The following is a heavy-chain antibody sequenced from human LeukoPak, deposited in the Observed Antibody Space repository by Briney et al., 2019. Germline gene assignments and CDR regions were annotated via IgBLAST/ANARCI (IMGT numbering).Heavy chain of an antibody. D-gene: IGHD3-16*01. Sequence: GGSLRLSCAASGFTFSSYAMHWVRQAPGKGLEWVAVISYDGSNKYYADSVKGRFTISRDNSKNTLYLQMNSLRAEDTAVYYCARDLLGGVFDYWGQGTLVTVSS. CDR3: ARDLLGGVFDY. J-gene: IGHJ4*02. V-gene: IGHV3-30*04. CDR2: ISYDGSNK. CDR1: GFTFSSYA.